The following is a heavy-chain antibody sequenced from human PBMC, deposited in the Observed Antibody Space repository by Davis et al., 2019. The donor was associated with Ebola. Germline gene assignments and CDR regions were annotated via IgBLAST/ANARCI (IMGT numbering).Heavy chain of an antibody. CDR2: IYHSGST. D-gene: IGHD3-16*02. V-gene: IGHV4-39*07. CDR3: ARRIMITFGGVIVKGDYFDY. J-gene: IGHJ4*02. Sequence: SETLSLTCTVSGGSISSSSYYWGWIRQPPGKGLGWIGTIYHSGSTYYNPSLESRVTISLDTSKNQFSLKLSSVTAADTAVYYCARRIMITFGGVIVKGDYFDYWGQGTLVTVSS. CDR1: GGSISSSSYY.